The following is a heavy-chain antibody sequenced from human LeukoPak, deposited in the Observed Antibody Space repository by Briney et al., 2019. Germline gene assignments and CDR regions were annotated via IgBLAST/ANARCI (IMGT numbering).Heavy chain of an antibody. J-gene: IGHJ4*02. D-gene: IGHD3-9*01. CDR2: INHSGST. Sequence: SETLSLTCAVYGGSFSGYYWSWIRQPPGKGLEWIGEINHSGSTNYNPSLKSRVTISVDTSKSQFSLKLSSVTAADTAVYYCAIDILTGYGYWGQGTLVTVSS. CDR3: AIDILTGYGY. V-gene: IGHV4-34*01. CDR1: GGSFSGYY.